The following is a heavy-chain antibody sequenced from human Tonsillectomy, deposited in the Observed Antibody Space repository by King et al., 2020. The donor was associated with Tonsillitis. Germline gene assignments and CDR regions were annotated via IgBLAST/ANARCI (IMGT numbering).Heavy chain of an antibody. J-gene: IGHJ4*02. D-gene: IGHD2-21*02. Sequence: QLVQSGAEVKKTGESLKISCKGFGYSFTSYWIGWVRQMTEKGLEWMGIIYPGESDTRYSPSFQGQVTFSADKATSTAYLQWSSLKASDTAMYYCARPRHCGGDCYSHYYFDYWGQGTLVTVSS. CDR3: ARPRHCGGDCYSHYYFDY. CDR2: IYPGESDT. V-gene: IGHV5-51*01. CDR1: GYSFTSYW.